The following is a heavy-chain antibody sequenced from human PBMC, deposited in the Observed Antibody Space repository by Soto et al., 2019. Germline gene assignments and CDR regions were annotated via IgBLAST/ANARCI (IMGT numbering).Heavy chain of an antibody. CDR3: ARDVTRGIVGATERGTNWFDP. J-gene: IGHJ5*02. CDR1: GGTFSSYA. V-gene: IGHV1-69*06. CDR2: IIPIFGTA. D-gene: IGHD1-26*01. Sequence: QVQLVQSGAEVKKPGSSVKVSCKASGGTFSSYAISWVRQAPGQGLGWMGGIIPIFGTANYAQKFQGRVTITADKSTSTAYKELSSLRSEDTAVYYCARDVTRGIVGATERGTNWFDPWGQGTLVTVSS.